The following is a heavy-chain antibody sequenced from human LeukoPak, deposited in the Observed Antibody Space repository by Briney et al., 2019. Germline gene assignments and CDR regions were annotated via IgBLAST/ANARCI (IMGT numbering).Heavy chain of an antibody. V-gene: IGHV1-18*01. J-gene: IGHJ4*02. CDR2: TSTYNGNT. Sequence: ASVKVSCKASGYTFTTYGVTWVRQAPGQGLEWMGWTSTYNGNTVYAQKFQGRLTVTTDTSTSTVYMELRGLRSDDTAVYYCARVHSNNWYQSDYWGQGTQVTVSS. CDR3: ARVHSNNWYQSDY. D-gene: IGHD6-13*01. CDR1: GYTFTTYG.